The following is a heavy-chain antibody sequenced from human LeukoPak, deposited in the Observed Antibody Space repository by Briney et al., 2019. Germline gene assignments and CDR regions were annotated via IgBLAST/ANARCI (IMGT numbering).Heavy chain of an antibody. Sequence: GGSLRLSCAASGFTVSSNYMSRVRQAPGKGLEWVSVIYSGGSTYYADSVKGRFTISRDNSKNTLYLQMNSLRAEDTAVYYCARDGVRYFGPHAFDIWGQGTMVTVSS. CDR1: GFTVSSNY. CDR3: ARDGVRYFGPHAFDI. J-gene: IGHJ3*02. V-gene: IGHV3-53*01. D-gene: IGHD3-9*01. CDR2: IYSGGST.